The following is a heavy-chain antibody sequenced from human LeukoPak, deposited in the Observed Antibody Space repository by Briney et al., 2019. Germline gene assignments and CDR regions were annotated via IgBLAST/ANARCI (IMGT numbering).Heavy chain of an antibody. CDR3: APPGYCSDTSCSHTDY. CDR2: MSGSDGST. Sequence: GGSLRLSCAASGFTFSSYAMSWVRQAPGKGLEWFSTMSGSDGSTYYADSLKGRFTISRDNSKNTVYLQMNSLRAKDTAVYHCAPPGYCSDTSCSHTDYWGQGPLVTVSS. V-gene: IGHV3-23*01. CDR1: GFTFSSYA. J-gene: IGHJ4*02. D-gene: IGHD2-2*01.